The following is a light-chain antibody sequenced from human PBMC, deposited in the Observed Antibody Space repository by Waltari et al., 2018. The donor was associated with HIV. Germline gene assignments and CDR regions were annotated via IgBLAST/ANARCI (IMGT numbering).Light chain of an antibody. CDR2: EVS. V-gene: IGLV2-23*02. J-gene: IGLJ2*01. CDR3: CSYAGSSTLV. Sequence: QSALTQPASVSGSPGQSITISCTGPSSDVGRYNLVSWYQQNPGKAPKLMIYEVSKRPSGVSNRFSGSKSGNTASLTISGLQAKDEADYYCCSYAGSSTLVFGGGTKLTVL. CDR1: SSDVGRYNL.